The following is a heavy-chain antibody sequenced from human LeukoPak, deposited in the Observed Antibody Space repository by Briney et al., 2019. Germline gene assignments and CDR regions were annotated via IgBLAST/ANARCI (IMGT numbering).Heavy chain of an antibody. CDR1: GFTFSSYA. D-gene: IGHD3-10*01. CDR2: ISCNWGST. J-gene: IGHJ4*02. V-gene: IGHV3-64*02. Sequence: GGSVSLSCAASGFTFSSYAMHGVRQAPGRGLEYGSAISCNWGSTHYADAVKGSFTISRDHSKNTLYLQMGSLRAEDMAVYNCARAAGRDMVRGVIIPYFDYWGQGTQVTVSS. CDR3: ARAAGRDMVRGVIIPYFDY.